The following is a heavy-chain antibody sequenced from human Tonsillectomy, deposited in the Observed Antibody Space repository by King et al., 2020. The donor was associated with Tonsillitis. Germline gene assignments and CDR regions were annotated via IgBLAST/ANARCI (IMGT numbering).Heavy chain of an antibody. V-gene: IGHV3-33*01. CDR3: ARSAIVVVMKDAFDI. J-gene: IGHJ3*02. Sequence: HVQLVESGGGVVQPGRSLRLSCAASGFTFSSYGMHWVRQAPGKGLEWVAVIWYDGSNKYYADSVKGRFTISRDNSKNTLYLQMNSLRAEDTAVYYCARSAIVVVMKDAFDIWGQGTMVTVSS. CDR1: GFTFSSYG. D-gene: IGHD3-22*01. CDR2: IWYDGSNK.